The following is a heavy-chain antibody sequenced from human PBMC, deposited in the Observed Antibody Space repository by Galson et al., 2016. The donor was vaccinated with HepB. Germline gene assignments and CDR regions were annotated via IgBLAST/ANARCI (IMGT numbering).Heavy chain of an antibody. J-gene: IGHJ4*02. Sequence: SLRLSCAASGFTFSRYGMHWVRQGPGKGLEWVAVIWYDGSKKDYADSVKGRFTISRDNSKNTLYLQMNSLRVEDTAVYYCAAYCGGDCYPTQWGQGTLVTVSS. CDR3: AAYCGGDCYPTQ. D-gene: IGHD2-21*02. CDR2: IWYDGSKK. V-gene: IGHV3-33*01. CDR1: GFTFSRYG.